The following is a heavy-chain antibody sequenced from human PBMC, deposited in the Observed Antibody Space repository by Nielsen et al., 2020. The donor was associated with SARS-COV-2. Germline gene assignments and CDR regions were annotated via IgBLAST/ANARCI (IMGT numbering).Heavy chain of an antibody. CDR2: IYHSGRT. CDR3: ARGGRITFGGADDAFDI. D-gene: IGHD3-16*01. V-gene: IGHV4-30-2*01. Sequence: SETLSLTCAVSGGSISSGGYSWSWIRQPRGKGLEWIGYIYHSGRTYYNPSLKSRVTISVDRSKNQFSLKLSSVTAADTAVYYCARGGRITFGGADDAFDIWGQGTMVTVSS. CDR1: GGSISSGGYS. J-gene: IGHJ3*02.